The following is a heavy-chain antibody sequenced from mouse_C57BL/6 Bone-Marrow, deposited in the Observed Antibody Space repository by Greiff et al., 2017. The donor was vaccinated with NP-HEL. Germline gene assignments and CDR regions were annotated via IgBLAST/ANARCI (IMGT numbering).Heavy chain of an antibody. D-gene: IGHD1-1*01. Sequence: QVQLQQSGAELVKPGASVKISCKASGYAFSSYWMNWVKQRPGKGLEWIGQIYPGDGDTNYNGKFKGKATLTADKSSSTADMQLSSLTSEDSAVYFCARDYYGSRAGYWGQGTTLTVSS. V-gene: IGHV1-80*01. J-gene: IGHJ2*01. CDR3: ARDYYGSRAGY. CDR2: IYPGDGDT. CDR1: GYAFSSYW.